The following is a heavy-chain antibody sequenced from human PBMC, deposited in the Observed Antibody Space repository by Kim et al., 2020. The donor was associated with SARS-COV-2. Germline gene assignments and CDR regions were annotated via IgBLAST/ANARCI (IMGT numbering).Heavy chain of an antibody. J-gene: IGHJ6*02. CDR3: ARMLLGTYGDYDPGYYYGMDV. CDR1: GFTFSSYG. D-gene: IGHD4-17*01. Sequence: GGSLRLSCAASGFTFSSYGMHWVRQAPGKGLEWVAVIWYDGSNKYYADSVKGRFTISRDNSKNTLYLQMNSLRAEDTAVYYCARMLLGTYGDYDPGYYYGMDVWGQGTTVTVSS. V-gene: IGHV3-33*01. CDR2: IWYDGSNK.